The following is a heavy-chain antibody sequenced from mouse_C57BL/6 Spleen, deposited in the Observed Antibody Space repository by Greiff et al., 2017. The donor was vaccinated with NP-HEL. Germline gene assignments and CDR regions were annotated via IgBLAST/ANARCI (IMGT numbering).Heavy chain of an antibody. Sequence: VKLQESGAELARPGASVKLSCKASGYTFTSYGISWVKQRTGQGLEWIGEIYPRSGNTYYNEKFKGKATLTADKSSSTAYMELRSLTSEDSAVYFCARPWKDAMDYWGQGTSVTVSS. CDR3: ARPWKDAMDY. CDR2: IYPRSGNT. J-gene: IGHJ4*01. V-gene: IGHV1-81*01. CDR1: GYTFTSYG.